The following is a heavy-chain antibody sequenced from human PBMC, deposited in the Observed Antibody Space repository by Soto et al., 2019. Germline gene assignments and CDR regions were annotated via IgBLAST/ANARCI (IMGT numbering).Heavy chain of an antibody. CDR3: SSDSPPVDY. CDR1: GYTFTSYG. V-gene: IGHV1-18*01. J-gene: IGHJ4*02. CDR2: ISAYNGNT. Sequence: QVQLVQSGAEVKKPGASVKVSCKASGYTFTSYGISWVRQAPGQGLEWMGWISAYNGNTNYAQKVQGRVTMTTDTSTSRAYMELMSLRSDDTAVNYCSSDSPPVDYWGQGTLVTVSS.